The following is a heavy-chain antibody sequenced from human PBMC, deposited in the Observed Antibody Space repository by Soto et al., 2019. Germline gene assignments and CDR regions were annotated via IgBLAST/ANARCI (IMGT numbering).Heavy chain of an antibody. Sequence: GASVKVSCKASGYTFTSYGISWVRQAPGQGLEWMGWISAYNGNTNYAQNLQGRVTMTRDKPTSTAYMELRSLRSDDTAVYYCARDIYGGNCCDAFDIWGQGTMVTVSS. CDR3: ARDIYGGNCCDAFDI. J-gene: IGHJ3*02. D-gene: IGHD2-15*01. CDR2: ISAYNGNT. V-gene: IGHV1-18*01. CDR1: GYTFTSYG.